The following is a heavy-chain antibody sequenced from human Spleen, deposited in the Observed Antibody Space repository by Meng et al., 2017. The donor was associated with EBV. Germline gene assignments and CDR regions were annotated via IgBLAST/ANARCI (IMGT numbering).Heavy chain of an antibody. V-gene: IGHV7-4-1*02. J-gene: IGHJ2*01. D-gene: IGHD6-6*01. CDR2: INTNTGNP. Sequence: QVQLVQSVSELKKPGASVKVSCKASGYSFTNYAMNWVRQAPGQGLEVMGWINTNTGNPTYAPGFTGRFVFSLDTSVSTAYLQINSLKTEDTAVYYCARELGWYFLFWGRGTLVTVSS. CDR3: ARELGWYFLF. CDR1: GYSFTNYA.